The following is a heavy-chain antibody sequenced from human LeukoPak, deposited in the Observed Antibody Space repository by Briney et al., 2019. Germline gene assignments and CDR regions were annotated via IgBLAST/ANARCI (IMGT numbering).Heavy chain of an antibody. CDR3: AREGTVTLDY. CDR2: IKQDGSEK. V-gene: IGHV3-7*01. J-gene: IGHJ4*02. D-gene: IGHD4-17*01. CDR1: GFTFSRYW. Sequence: GGSLRLSCAASGFTFSRYWMTWVRQAPGKGLEWVANIKQDGSEKYYVDSVKGRFTISRDNAKNSLYLQMNSLRAEDTAVYYCAREGTVTLDYWGQGTLVTVSS.